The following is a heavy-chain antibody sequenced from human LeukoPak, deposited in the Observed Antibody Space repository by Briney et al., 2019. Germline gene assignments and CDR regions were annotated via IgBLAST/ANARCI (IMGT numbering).Heavy chain of an antibody. V-gene: IGHV3-33*01. CDR1: GFTFSSYG. Sequence: PGGSLRLSCAASGFTFSSYGMHWVRQAPGKGLEWVAVIWYDGSNKYYADSVKGRFTISRDNSKNTLYLQMNSLRAEDTAVYYCARGPYYDFWSGYSRPGYYFDYWGQGTLVTVSS. CDR2: IWYDGSNK. J-gene: IGHJ4*02. CDR3: ARGPYYDFWSGYSRPGYYFDY. D-gene: IGHD3-3*01.